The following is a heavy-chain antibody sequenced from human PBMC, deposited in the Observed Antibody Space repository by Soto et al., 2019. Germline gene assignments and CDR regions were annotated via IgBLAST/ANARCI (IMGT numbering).Heavy chain of an antibody. D-gene: IGHD3-16*01. CDR2: ISGSGGRT. J-gene: IGHJ3*02. V-gene: IGHV3-23*01. CDR1: GFPFSSSA. Sequence: GGSLRLSCVASGFPFSSSAMSWVRQTPGKGLEWVSGISGSGGRTYYADSVKGRFTISRDNSNNTLSLQMHILRVEDTAVYFCAKGGYYSLFDIWGQGTVVTVSS. CDR3: AKGGYYSLFDI.